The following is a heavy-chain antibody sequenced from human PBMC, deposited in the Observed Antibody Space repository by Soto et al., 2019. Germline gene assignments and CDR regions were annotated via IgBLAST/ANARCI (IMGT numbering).Heavy chain of an antibody. Sequence: EVQLLESGGGLAQPGGSLRLSCEVSGFTFRKYVMTWVRQAPGKGLEWVSSLSSTGGSTYYADPVKGRFTVSRDNSKNTLFLQINTPRAEDTAIYYRAKDPGFLGWIPQGGLDVWGPGTTVAVSS. D-gene: IGHD5-18*01. CDR2: LSSTGGST. CDR1: GFTFRKYV. V-gene: IGHV3-23*01. J-gene: IGHJ6*02. CDR3: AKDPGFLGWIPQGGLDV.